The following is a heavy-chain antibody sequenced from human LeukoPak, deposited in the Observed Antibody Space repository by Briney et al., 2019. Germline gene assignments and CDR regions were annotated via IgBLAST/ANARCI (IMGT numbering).Heavy chain of an antibody. CDR3: ASNLGRGYSGYDLDY. CDR2: IIPILGIA. D-gene: IGHD5-12*01. Sequence: SVTVSFRASGGTFSIYAISWVRQAPGQGLEWMGRIIPILGIANYAQKFQGRVTITADKSTSTAYMELSSLRSEDTAVYYCASNLGRGYSGYDLDYWGQGTLVTVSS. V-gene: IGHV1-69*10. J-gene: IGHJ4*02. CDR1: GGTFSIYA.